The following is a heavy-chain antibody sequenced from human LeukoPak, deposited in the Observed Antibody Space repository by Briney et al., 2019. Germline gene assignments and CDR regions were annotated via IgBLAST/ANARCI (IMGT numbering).Heavy chain of an antibody. Sequence: GGSLRLSCVASGFTVSNNYMSWVRQPPGKGLEWVSVIYSGSTTYYADSVKGRSTIYRDNSKNTLYLQMNNLRAEDTAVYYCARGPRYCSSTSCYDYWGQGTLVTVSS. V-gene: IGHV3-66*01. CDR1: GFTVSNNY. CDR3: ARGPRYCSSTSCYDY. CDR2: IYSGSTT. J-gene: IGHJ4*02. D-gene: IGHD2-2*01.